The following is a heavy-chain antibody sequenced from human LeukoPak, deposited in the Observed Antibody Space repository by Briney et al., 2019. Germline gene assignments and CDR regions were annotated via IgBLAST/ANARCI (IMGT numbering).Heavy chain of an antibody. V-gene: IGHV3-15*01. CDR3: TTRRQDGW. Sequence: GGSLRLSCVGSGFTLSDAWMSWVRQAPGKGLEWVGRIKSKSDGGPIDYAAPVKGRFTISRDDSRNTLYLQMNSLETEDTAVYYCTTRRQDGWWGQGTLVTVS. CDR2: IKSKSDGGPI. J-gene: IGHJ4*02. CDR1: GFTLSDAW. D-gene: IGHD2-15*01.